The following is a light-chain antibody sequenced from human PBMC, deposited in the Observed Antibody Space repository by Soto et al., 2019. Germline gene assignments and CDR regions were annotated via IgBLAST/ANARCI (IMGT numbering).Light chain of an antibody. CDR1: QSVTSTY. Sequence: IGLTQSPGTLSLSPGERATLSCRASQSVTSTYVGWYQQKPGQAPSLLIYCASSSATGSPDRVSGSGSWTDCALTIRRREPDDFAVYYCQRYGSSPLTFGRGTRLEIK. CDR3: QRYGSSPLT. V-gene: IGKV3-20*01. J-gene: IGKJ5*01. CDR2: CAS.